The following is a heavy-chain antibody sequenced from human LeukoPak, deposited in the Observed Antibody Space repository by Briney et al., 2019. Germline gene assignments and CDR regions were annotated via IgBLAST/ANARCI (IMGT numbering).Heavy chain of an antibody. CDR2: INPNSGGT. CDR1: GYTFTGYY. V-gene: IGHV1-2*02. J-gene: IGHJ5*02. Sequence: ASVKVSCKASGYTFTGYYLHWVRQAPGQGLEWMGWINPNSGGTNYAQKFQGRVTMTRDTSITTAYMELSRPRSDDTAVYYCAKNLGAVAATNWFDPWGQGTLVTVSS. D-gene: IGHD6-19*01. CDR3: AKNLGAVAATNWFDP.